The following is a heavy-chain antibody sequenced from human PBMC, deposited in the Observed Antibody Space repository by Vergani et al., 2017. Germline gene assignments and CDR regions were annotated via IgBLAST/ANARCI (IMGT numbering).Heavy chain of an antibody. D-gene: IGHD3-22*01. J-gene: IGHJ4*02. Sequence: EVQLVESGGGLVKPGGSLRLSCAASGFTFSSYSMNWVRQAPGKGLEWVSSISSSSSYIYYADSVKGRFTISRDNAKNSLYLQMNSLRAEDTAVYYCARDAHYYGSGGDYWGQGTLVTVSS. CDR2: ISSSSSYI. V-gene: IGHV3-21*01. CDR3: ARDAHYYGSGGDY. CDR1: GFTFSSYS.